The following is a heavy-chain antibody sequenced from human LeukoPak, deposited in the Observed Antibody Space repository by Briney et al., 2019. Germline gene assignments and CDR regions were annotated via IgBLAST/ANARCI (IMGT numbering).Heavy chain of an antibody. CDR3: ARGYDFWSGRSEAFDI. J-gene: IGHJ3*02. V-gene: IGHV4-4*07. D-gene: IGHD3-3*01. Sequence: PSETLSLTCTASGGSIRSYCWSWIRQPAGKGLEWIGRIYTSGSTNYNPSLKSRVTMSVDTSKNQFSLKLSSVTAADTAVYYCARGYDFWSGRSEAFDIWGQGTTVTVSS. CDR1: GGSIRSYC. CDR2: IYTSGST.